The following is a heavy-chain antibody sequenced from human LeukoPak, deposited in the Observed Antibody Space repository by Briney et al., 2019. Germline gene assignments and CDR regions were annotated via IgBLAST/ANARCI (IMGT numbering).Heavy chain of an antibody. D-gene: IGHD3-3*01. CDR1: GFTFSSFE. Sequence: GGSLRLSCGASGFTFSSFEMNWVRLAPGKGLEWVSYISSSGATMYYADSVKGRFTISRDNAKNSPYLQMNSLRAEDTAVYYCARDRRDFLGPYFDCWGQGTLVTVSS. V-gene: IGHV3-48*03. CDR3: ARDRRDFLGPYFDC. CDR2: ISSSGATM. J-gene: IGHJ4*02.